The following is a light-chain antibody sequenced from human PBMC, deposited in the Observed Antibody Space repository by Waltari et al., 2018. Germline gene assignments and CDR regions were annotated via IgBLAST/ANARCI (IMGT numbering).Light chain of an antibody. V-gene: IGKV3-20*01. CDR1: QSGTKRY. J-gene: IGKJ2*01. Sequence: ASQSGTKRYLAWYQHKPGQAPRLLIYGASSRAAGTPYRFSGSGSGTDFTLTISRLEPDDFAVYYCQQYGSSVMYTFGQGTKLEIK. CDR3: QQYGSSVMYT. CDR2: GAS.